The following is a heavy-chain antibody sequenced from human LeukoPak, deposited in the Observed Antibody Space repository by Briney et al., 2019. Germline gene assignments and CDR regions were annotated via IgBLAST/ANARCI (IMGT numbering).Heavy chain of an antibody. Sequence: GGSLRLSCAASGFTFSSYSMNWVRQAPGKGLEWVSYISSSSSTIYYADSVKGRFTISRDNAKNSLYLQMNSLRAEDTAVYYCARGQGYCSSTSCYTGGLYWGQGTLVTVSS. V-gene: IGHV3-48*01. D-gene: IGHD2-2*02. CDR3: ARGQGYCSSTSCYTGGLY. J-gene: IGHJ4*02. CDR2: ISSSSSTI. CDR1: GFTFSSYS.